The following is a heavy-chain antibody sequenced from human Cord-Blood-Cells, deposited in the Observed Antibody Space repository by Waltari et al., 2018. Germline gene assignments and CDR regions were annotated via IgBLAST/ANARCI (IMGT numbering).Heavy chain of an antibody. J-gene: IGHJ3*02. Sequence: QVQLQESGPGLVKPSQTLSLTCTVSGGSISSGGYYWSWIRQHPGKGLEWIGYIYYSGITSYNPSLKSRCTISVDTSKNQFSLKLSSGTAADTAGYYCARGRGDIVVVTASDAFDIWGQGTMVTVSS. V-gene: IGHV4-31*03. CDR1: GGSISSGGYY. CDR2: IYYSGIT. D-gene: IGHD2-21*02. CDR3: ARGRGDIVVVTASDAFDI.